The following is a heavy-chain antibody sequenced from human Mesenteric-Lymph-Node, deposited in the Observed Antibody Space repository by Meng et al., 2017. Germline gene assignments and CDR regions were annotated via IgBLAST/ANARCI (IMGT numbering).Heavy chain of an antibody. D-gene: IGHD5-24*01. CDR2: IRSKANNYAT. J-gene: IGHJ5*02. CDR1: GFHFSGSA. Sequence: EGKLGGCGGGLVQPGGSPKPSCAASGFHFSGSAMHWVRQASGKGLEWVGRIRSKANNYATAYVASVKGRFTISRDDSKNTAYLQMNSLKTEDTAVYYCTNVDFDPWGQGTLVTVSS. CDR3: TNVDFDP. V-gene: IGHV3-73*02.